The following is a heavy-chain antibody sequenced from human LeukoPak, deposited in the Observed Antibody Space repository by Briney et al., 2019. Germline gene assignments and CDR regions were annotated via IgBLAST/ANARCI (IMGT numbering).Heavy chain of an antibody. CDR3: ARTVLRFLEWLSPLCNWFDP. CDR1: GYTFTSYG. V-gene: IGHV1-18*01. D-gene: IGHD3-3*01. Sequence: ASVKVSCKASGYTFTSYGISWVRQAPGQGLEWMGWISAYNGNTNYAQKPQGRVTMTTDTSTSTAYMELRSLRSDDTAVYYCARTVLRFLEWLSPLCNWFDPWGQGTLVTVSS. CDR2: ISAYNGNT. J-gene: IGHJ5*02.